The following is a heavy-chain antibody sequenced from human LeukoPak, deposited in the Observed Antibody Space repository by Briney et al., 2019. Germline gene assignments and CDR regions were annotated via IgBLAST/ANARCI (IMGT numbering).Heavy chain of an antibody. V-gene: IGHV3-53*01. CDR2: IDNDGST. CDR1: GLTVGSSY. Sequence: PAESLRLSCSASGLTVGSSYMSRVRKDPGKGLEWFSIIDNDGSTYYADSMKGRFTISRDNSKNTLYLQVNSLRAEDTAMYYCARNILFAFDIWGQGTMVTVSS. J-gene: IGHJ3*02. CDR3: ARNILFAFDI.